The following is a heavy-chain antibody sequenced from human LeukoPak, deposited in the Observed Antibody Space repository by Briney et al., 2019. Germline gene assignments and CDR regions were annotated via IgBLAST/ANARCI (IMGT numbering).Heavy chain of an antibody. J-gene: IGHJ4*02. D-gene: IGHD4-11*01. V-gene: IGHV3-23*01. CDR2: VSDSGVNT. Sequence: PGGSLRLSCAASGFAFSSFAMTWVRQSPGKGLEWVSSVSDSGVNTYYAGSVRGRFTVSRDNFKNILYLQMNSLTVEDTAFYYCSKGRRSTLTNIDFWGQGALVTVSS. CDR1: GFAFSSFA. CDR3: SKGRRSTLTNIDF.